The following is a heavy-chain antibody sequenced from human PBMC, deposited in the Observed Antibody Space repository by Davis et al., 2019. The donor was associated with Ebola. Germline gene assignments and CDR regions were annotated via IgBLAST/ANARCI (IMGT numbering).Heavy chain of an antibody. CDR3: ARVEADVYYYGMDV. D-gene: IGHD3-3*01. CDR2: IWHDGSNE. Sequence: GASLKISCAASGFTFSSYSMNWVRQAPGKGLEWVAVIWHDGSNEYYADSVKGRFTISRDNSKNTLYLQMNSLRAEDTAVYYCARVEADVYYYGMDVWGQGTMVTVSS. CDR1: GFTFSSYS. J-gene: IGHJ6*02. V-gene: IGHV3-33*08.